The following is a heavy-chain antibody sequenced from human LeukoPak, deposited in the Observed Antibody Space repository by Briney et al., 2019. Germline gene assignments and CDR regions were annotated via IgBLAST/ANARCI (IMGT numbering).Heavy chain of an antibody. Sequence: PSETLSLTCTVSGGSISSGGYYWSWIRQHLGKGLEWIGYIYYSGSTYYNPSLKSRVTISVDTSKNQFSLKLSSVTAADTAVYYCARDSGDMVRGVPFDYWGQGTLVTVSS. CDR3: ARDSGDMVRGVPFDY. CDR1: GGSISSGGYY. V-gene: IGHV4-31*03. D-gene: IGHD3-10*01. J-gene: IGHJ4*02. CDR2: IYYSGST.